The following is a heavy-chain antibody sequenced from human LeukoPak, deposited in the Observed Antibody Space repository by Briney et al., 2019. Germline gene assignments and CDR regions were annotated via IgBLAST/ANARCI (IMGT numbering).Heavy chain of an antibody. CDR3: AKDGGYSSSFLFDY. V-gene: IGHV3-30*02. CDR2: IRYDGSNK. CDR1: GFTFSSYG. J-gene: IGHJ4*02. Sequence: PGVSLRLSCAASGFTFSSYGMHWVRQAPGKGLEWVAFIRYDGSNKYYADSVKGRFTISRDNSKNTLYLQMNSLRAEDTAVYYCAKDGGYSSSFLFDYWGQGTLVTVSS. D-gene: IGHD6-6*01.